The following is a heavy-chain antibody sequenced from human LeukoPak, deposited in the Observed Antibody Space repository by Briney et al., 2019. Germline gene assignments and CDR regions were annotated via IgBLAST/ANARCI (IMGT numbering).Heavy chain of an antibody. CDR2: IDPSDSYT. Sequence: GESLKISCKGSGYSFTSYWISWVRQMPGKGLEVVGRIDPSDSYTNCSPPLQGHVPISADKSISTAYLQWSSLKASDTAMYYCARHPVQRYCSGGSCYPFDYWGQGTLVTVSS. V-gene: IGHV5-10-1*01. CDR3: ARHPVQRYCSGGSCYPFDY. D-gene: IGHD2-15*01. CDR1: GYSFTSYW. J-gene: IGHJ4*02.